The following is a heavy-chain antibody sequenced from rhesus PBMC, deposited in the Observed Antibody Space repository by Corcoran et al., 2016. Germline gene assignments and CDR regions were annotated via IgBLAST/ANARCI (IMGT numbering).Heavy chain of an antibody. CDR2: SDSSGST. J-gene: IGHJ4*01. V-gene: IGHV4-160*01. CDR3: ARERSYWSDYYDVVY. CDR1: GGSISGYW. D-gene: IGHD3-22*01. Sequence: QLQLQESGPGLVKPSETLSLTCAVSGGSISGYWWSWIRQPPGKGLEGIGRSDSSGSTANNPSPKSRVTISTDTSKNQFSLKLSSVTAADTAVYYCARERSYWSDYYDVVYWGQGVLVTVSS.